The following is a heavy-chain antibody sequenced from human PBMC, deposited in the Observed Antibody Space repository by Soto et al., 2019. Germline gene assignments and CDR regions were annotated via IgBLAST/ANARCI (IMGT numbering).Heavy chain of an antibody. V-gene: IGHV4-34*01. D-gene: IGHD6-19*01. CDR3: ARDSSGGGGFFDY. J-gene: IGHJ4*02. Sequence: SETLSLTCAVYGGSFSGYYWSWIRQPPGKGLEWIGEINHSGSTNYNPSLKSRVTISVDTSKNQFSLKLSSVTAADTAVYYCARDSSGGGGFFDYCGQGTLVTVSS. CDR1: GGSFSGYY. CDR2: INHSGST.